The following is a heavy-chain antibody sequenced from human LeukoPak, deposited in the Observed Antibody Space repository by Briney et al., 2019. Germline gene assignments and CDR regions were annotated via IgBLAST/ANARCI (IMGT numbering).Heavy chain of an antibody. D-gene: IGHD3-10*01. CDR2: IYHSGNT. Sequence: SETLSLTCSVSGGSIRSYFWSGIRQAPAKGLEGIGHIYHSGNTNYNPSLKSRVTMSIDTSNGQLSLKLSSVTAADTAVYYCARPHPLYGAGSFAFWGQGNLVIVSS. J-gene: IGHJ4*02. V-gene: IGHV4-59*08. CDR3: ARPHPLYGAGSFAF. CDR1: GGSIRSYF.